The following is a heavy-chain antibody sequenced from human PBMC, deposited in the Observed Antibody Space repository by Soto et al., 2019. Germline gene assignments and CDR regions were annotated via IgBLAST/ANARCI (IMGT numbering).Heavy chain of an antibody. Sequence: GASVKVSCKVSGNTLTEVSINWVRQAPGKGLQCIGDFNHQDGETLYAHKFRGTLTVTEDTSTNTAYMDMSSLRSEDTAVYYCAVYTVPPHVALDIWGQGTMVTASS. J-gene: IGHJ3*02. CDR3: AVYTVPPHVALDI. CDR1: GNTLTEVS. V-gene: IGHV1-24*01. D-gene: IGHD4-17*01. CDR2: FNHQDGET.